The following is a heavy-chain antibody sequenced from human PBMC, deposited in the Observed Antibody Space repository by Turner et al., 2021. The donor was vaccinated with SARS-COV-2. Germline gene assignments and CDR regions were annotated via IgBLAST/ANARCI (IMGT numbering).Heavy chain of an antibody. Sequence: QVQLVQFGAEEKKPGASVTGTCKAPGYTSTGYSMHWVRQAPGQGLEWMGWVNPNSGGTNYAQKFQGRATMTRNTSINTAYMELSRLRSDDTAGDYCARCGLYYYDCSAYYGDAFDIWGQGTMVTVSS. V-gene: IGHV1-2*02. J-gene: IGHJ3*02. D-gene: IGHD3-22*01. CDR3: ARCGLYYYDCSAYYGDAFDI. CDR2: VNPNSGGT. CDR1: GYTSTGYS.